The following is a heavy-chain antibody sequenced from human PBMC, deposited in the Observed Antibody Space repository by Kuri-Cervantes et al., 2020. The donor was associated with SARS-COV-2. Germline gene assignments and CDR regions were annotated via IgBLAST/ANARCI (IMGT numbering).Heavy chain of an antibody. V-gene: IGHV1-69*13. D-gene: IGHD6-13*01. CDR3: ARGLGIAAAFGA. J-gene: IGHJ5*02. CDR1: GGTFSSYA. Sequence: SVKVSCKASGGTFSSYAISWVRQAPGQGLEWMGGIIPIFGTANYAQKFQGRVTITADESTGTAYMELSSLRSEDTAVYYCARGLGIAAAFGAWGQGTLVTVSS. CDR2: IIPIFGTA.